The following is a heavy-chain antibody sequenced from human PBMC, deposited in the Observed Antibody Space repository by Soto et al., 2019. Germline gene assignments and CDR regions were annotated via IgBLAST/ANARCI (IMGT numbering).Heavy chain of an antibody. CDR3: ARHPGGCSVGACNSDH. J-gene: IGHJ4*02. D-gene: IGHD2-15*01. V-gene: IGHV5-51*01. CDR2: INPGDYDT. CDR1: GYTFTNYW. Sequence: EVYLVQSGGEMREPGESLKISCQGSGYTFTNYWIAWVRQMPGRGLEWMGIINPGDYDTRYSPSFQGQVTISVDKSINTAYLQWRNLKASDTAMYYCARHPGGCSVGACNSDHWGQGTLVIVSS.